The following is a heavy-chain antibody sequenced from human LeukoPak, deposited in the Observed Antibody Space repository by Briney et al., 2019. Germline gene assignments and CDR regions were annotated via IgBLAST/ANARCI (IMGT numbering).Heavy chain of an antibody. D-gene: IGHD1-26*01. J-gene: IGHJ4*02. CDR3: ATDPLSGSYGKYFNY. Sequence: ASVKVSCKVSGYTLRELSMHWVRQAPGKGLEWVGGFDPEDSETIYAEKFQGRVTMTEDTSTDTAYMEMSSLTSDDTAMYYCATDPLSGSYGKYFNYWGQGTLVTVSS. V-gene: IGHV1-24*01. CDR1: GYTLRELS. CDR2: FDPEDSET.